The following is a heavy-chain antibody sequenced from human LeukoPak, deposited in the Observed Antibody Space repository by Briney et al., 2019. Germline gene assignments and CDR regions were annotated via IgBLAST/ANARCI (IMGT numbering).Heavy chain of an antibody. V-gene: IGHV4-34*01. D-gene: IGHD3-22*01. CDR3: ARVLQITMIVVVMTPYFDY. CDR2: INHSGST. CDR1: GGSLRVYS. J-gene: IGHJ4*02. Sequence: SETLSLTCAVYGGSLRVYSWSWIRQPPGKGLEWIGEINHSGSTSYNPSLKSRVTISVDTSKNQFSLKLSSVTAADTAVYYCARVLQITMIVVVMTPYFDYWGQGTLVTVSS.